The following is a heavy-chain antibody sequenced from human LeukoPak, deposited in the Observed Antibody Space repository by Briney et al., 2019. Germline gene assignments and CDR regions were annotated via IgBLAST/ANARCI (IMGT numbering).Heavy chain of an antibody. CDR1: GGSFSGYY. J-gene: IGHJ4*02. D-gene: IGHD2-21*01. CDR3: ARHIYYFDS. Sequence: SETLSLTCAVYGGSFSGYYWSWIRQPPGKGLEWIGEISHSGTTNYNPSLKSRLTVSVDTSKNQFSLHLTSMTAADTAVYYCARHIYYFDSWGQGTLVTVSS. CDR2: ISHSGTT. V-gene: IGHV4-34*01.